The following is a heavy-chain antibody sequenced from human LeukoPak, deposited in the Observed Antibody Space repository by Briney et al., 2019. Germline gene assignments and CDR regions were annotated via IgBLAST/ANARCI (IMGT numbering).Heavy chain of an antibody. Sequence: PGGSLRLSCAASGFTFSKAWINWVRQAPGKGLEWVGRIKSKTDGGTTDYAAPVKGRFTISRDDSKNTLYLQMNSLKAEDTAIYYCAREVGTPQASDIWGQGTMVTASS. J-gene: IGHJ3*02. CDR3: AREVGTPQASDI. CDR2: IKSKTDGGTT. D-gene: IGHD1-26*01. V-gene: IGHV3-15*07. CDR1: GFTFSKAW.